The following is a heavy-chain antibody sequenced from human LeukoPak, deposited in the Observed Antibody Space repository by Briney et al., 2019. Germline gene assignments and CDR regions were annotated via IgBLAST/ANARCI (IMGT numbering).Heavy chain of an antibody. D-gene: IGHD3-10*01. CDR3: ARGRGYGSGNLVLAFDY. J-gene: IGHJ4*02. CDR2: INHSGST. V-gene: IGHV4-34*01. CDR1: GGSFSGYY. Sequence: PSETLSLTCAVYGGSFYGGSFSGYYWSWIRQPPEKGLEWIGEINHSGSTNYNPSLKSRVTISVETSRNQFSLELSSVTAADTAVYYCARGRGYGSGNLVLAFDYWGQGTLVTVSS.